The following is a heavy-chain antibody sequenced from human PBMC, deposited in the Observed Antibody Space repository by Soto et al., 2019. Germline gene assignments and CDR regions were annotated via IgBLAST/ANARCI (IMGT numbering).Heavy chain of an antibody. J-gene: IGHJ4*02. D-gene: IGHD3-9*01. CDR1: GFTFSSYA. CDR2: ISGSGGST. CDR3: AKDGDYDILTGYYLYYFDY. Sequence: GGSLRLSCAASGFTFSSYAMSWVRQAPGKGLEWVSAISGSGGSTYYADSVKGRFTISRDNSKNTLYLQMNSLRAEDTAVYYCAKDGDYDILTGYYLYYFDYWGQGTLDTVSS. V-gene: IGHV3-23*01.